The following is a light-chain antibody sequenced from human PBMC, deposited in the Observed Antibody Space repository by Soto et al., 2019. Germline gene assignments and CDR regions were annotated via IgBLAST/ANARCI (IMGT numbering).Light chain of an antibody. CDR1: QSVSSSY. CDR3: QQYGSSPRYT. CDR2: GAS. V-gene: IGKV3-20*01. J-gene: IGKJ2*01. Sequence: EMVLTQSPGTLSLSPGERATLSCRASQSVSSSYLAWYQQKPGQAPRLLIYGASNRATGIPDRFSGSGSGTDFTLTISRLESEDFAVYYCQQYGSSPRYTFGQGTKLEIK.